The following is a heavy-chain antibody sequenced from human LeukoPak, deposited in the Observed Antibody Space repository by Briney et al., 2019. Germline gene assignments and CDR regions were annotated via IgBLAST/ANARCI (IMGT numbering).Heavy chain of an antibody. CDR2: INAGNGNT. Sequence: ASVTVSCKASGYTFTSYAMHWVRQAPGQRLEWMGWINAGNGNTKYSQKLQGRVTMTTDTSTSTAYMELRSLRSDDTAVYYCARVDYGDYPSGYWGQGTLVTVSS. J-gene: IGHJ4*02. D-gene: IGHD4-17*01. CDR1: GYTFTSYA. V-gene: IGHV1-3*01. CDR3: ARVDYGDYPSGY.